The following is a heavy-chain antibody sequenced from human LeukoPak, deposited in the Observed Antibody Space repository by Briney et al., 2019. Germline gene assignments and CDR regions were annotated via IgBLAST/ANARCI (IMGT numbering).Heavy chain of an antibody. CDR1: GNTLSEFS. J-gene: IGHJ5*02. CDR3: ATDLLAGGLKTFDP. CDR2: FYPEVGET. V-gene: IGHV1-24*01. Sequence: GASVTVSCKVTGNTLSEFSMHWVRQSPGKGLEWMGGFYPEVGETVYAQKFQGRVTITEDTSTETAYMELSSLRSEDTAVYYCATDLLAGGLKTFDPWGQGTLVTVSS.